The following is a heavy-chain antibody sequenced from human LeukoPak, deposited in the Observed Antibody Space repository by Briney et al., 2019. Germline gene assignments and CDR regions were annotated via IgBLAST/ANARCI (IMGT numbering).Heavy chain of an antibody. D-gene: IGHD6-25*01. Sequence: GGSLRLSCAASGFTFSSYSMNWVRQAPGKGLEWVSSISSSSSYIYYADSVKGRFTISRDNAKNSLYLQMNSLRAGDTAVYYWARAASPSGLIKAAFDYWGQGIPVTVSS. CDR3: ARAASPSGLIKAAFDY. J-gene: IGHJ4*02. CDR1: GFTFSSYS. V-gene: IGHV3-21*01. CDR2: ISSSSSYI.